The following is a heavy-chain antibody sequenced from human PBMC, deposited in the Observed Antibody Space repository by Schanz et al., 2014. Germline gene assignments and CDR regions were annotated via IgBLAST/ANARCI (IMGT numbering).Heavy chain of an antibody. CDR2: VKSKTDGETT. Sequence: EVQLVESGGGLVQPGGSLRLSCSASGFTFSSYAMSWVRQAPGKGLEWLGRVKSKTDGETTDYTAPVKVRFSISRDDWQSTLYPQMNSMKIEDTAVYYCASASTPEWGASAGSSFDLWGQGTLXTVSS. J-gene: IGHJ4*02. V-gene: IGHV3-15*01. CDR1: GFTFSSYA. D-gene: IGHD3-3*01. CDR3: ASASTPEWGASAGSSFDL.